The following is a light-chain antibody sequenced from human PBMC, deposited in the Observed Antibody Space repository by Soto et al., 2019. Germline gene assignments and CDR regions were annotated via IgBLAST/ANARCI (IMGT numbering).Light chain of an antibody. V-gene: IGKV3-20*01. Sequence: EIVLTQSPGTLSLSPGERATLSCRASQSVSSSYLAWYQQKPGQAPRLLIYGASSRATGIPDWFSGSGSGTDFTLTISRLEPEDFAVYYCQQYGSPPTFGGGTKVEIK. CDR2: GAS. J-gene: IGKJ4*01. CDR1: QSVSSSY. CDR3: QQYGSPPT.